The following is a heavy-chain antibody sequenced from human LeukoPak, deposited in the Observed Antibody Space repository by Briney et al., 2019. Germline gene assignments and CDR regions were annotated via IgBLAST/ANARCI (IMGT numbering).Heavy chain of an antibody. CDR1: GFTFSSYA. J-gene: IGHJ5*02. Sequence: GGSLRLSCSASGFTFSSYAMHWVRQAPGKGLEYVSAISSNGGSTYYADSVKGRLTISRDNSKNTLYLQMSSLRAEDTAVYYCVKDRIAVAGTCWFDPWGQGTLVTVSS. V-gene: IGHV3-64D*06. D-gene: IGHD6-19*01. CDR2: ISSNGGST. CDR3: VKDRIAVAGTCWFDP.